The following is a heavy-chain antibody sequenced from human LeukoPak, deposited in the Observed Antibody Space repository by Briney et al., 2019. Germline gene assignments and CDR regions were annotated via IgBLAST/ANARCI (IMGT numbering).Heavy chain of an antibody. CDR1: GFTFTDFA. CDR3: ARYGPGSQYRDPFDY. Sequence: PGGSLRLSCAASGFTFTDFAMNWVRQAPGKGLEWVSHINIASSSIFYADSVKGRFTISRDNAKNSLYLQMNSLGVEDTAVYYCARYGPGSQYRDPFDYWGQGTLVTVSS. CDR2: INIASSSI. V-gene: IGHV3-48*01. J-gene: IGHJ4*02. D-gene: IGHD3-10*01.